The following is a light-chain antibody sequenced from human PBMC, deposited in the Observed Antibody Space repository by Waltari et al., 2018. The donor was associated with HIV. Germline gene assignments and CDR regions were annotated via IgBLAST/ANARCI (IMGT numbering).Light chain of an antibody. CDR3: SSYTSTSIWV. CDR1: SSDVGRYNY. J-gene: IGLJ3*02. V-gene: IGLV2-14*03. CDR2: DVT. Sequence: QSALTQPASVSGSPGQSITISGPGASSDVGRYNYVSWYQQYPGKAHKLIIYDVTYRPSGVSNRFSASKSGNTASLTISGLQAEDEADYYCSSYTSTSIWVFGGGTKLTVL.